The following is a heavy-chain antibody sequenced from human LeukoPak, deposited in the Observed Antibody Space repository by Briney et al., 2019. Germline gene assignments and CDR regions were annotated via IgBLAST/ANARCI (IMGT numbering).Heavy chain of an antibody. D-gene: IGHD2-2*01. CDR1: GYSFINYW. V-gene: IGHV5-51*01. CDR3: ARHFRGSSTTCCGY. Sequence: GESLKISCTGSGYSFINYWIAWVRQLPGKGLEWMGIIYPGDSDTKYSPSFQGQVTISADKSINTVYLQWSSLKASDTAMYYCARHFRGSSTTCCGYWGQGTLVTVSS. CDR2: IYPGDSDT. J-gene: IGHJ4*02.